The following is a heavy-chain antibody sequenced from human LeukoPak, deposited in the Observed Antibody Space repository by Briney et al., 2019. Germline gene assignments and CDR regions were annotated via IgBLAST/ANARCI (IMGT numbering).Heavy chain of an antibody. D-gene: IGHD3-9*01. CDR3: ARDLFGHDILTGYERAFDY. V-gene: IGHV3-33*01. CDR1: GFTFSSYG. CDR2: IWYDGSNK. Sequence: GGSLRLSCAASGFTFSSYGMHWVRQAPGKGLEWVAVIWYDGSNKYYADSVKGRFTISRDNSKNTLYLQMNSLRAEDTAVYYCARDLFGHDILTGYERAFDYWGQGTLVTVSS. J-gene: IGHJ4*02.